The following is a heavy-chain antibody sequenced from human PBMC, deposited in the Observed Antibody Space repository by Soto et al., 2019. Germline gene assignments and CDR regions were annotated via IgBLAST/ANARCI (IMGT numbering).Heavy chain of an antibody. V-gene: IGHV1-46*01. D-gene: IGHD3-22*01. CDR1: GYTFTSYY. Sequence: ASVQVSCKASGYTFTSYYMHWVRQAPGQGLEWMGIINPSGGSASYAQKFQGRVTMTRNTSISTAYMELSSLRSEDTAVYYCASFDSSGYYRQFDYWGQGTLVTVSS. CDR3: ASFDSSGYYRQFDY. CDR2: INPSGGSA. J-gene: IGHJ4*02.